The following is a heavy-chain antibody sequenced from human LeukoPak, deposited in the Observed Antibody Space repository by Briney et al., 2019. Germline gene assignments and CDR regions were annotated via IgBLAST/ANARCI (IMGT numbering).Heavy chain of an antibody. D-gene: IGHD6-13*01. V-gene: IGHV3-30*18. Sequence: GGSLRLSCAASGFTFSSYGMHWVRQAPGKGLEWVAVISFDGTNKFYADSVKGRFTISRDNSKKAVYLQMNSLRAEDAAVYYCAKGGGTGYSSSWYSNWGQGTLVTVSS. J-gene: IGHJ4*02. CDR3: AKGGGTGYSSSWYSN. CDR2: ISFDGTNK. CDR1: GFTFSSYG.